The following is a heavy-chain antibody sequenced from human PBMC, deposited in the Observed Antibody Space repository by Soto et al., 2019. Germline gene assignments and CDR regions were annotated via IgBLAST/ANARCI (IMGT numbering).Heavy chain of an antibody. J-gene: IGHJ4*02. D-gene: IGHD3-9*01. Sequence: GASVKVSCKASGGTFSSYAISWVLQAPGQGLEWMGGIIPIFGTANYAQKFPGRVTITADESTSTAYMELSSLRSEDTAVYYCARLLLDYDILTGTFDYWGQGTLVTVSS. CDR2: IIPIFGTA. V-gene: IGHV1-69*13. CDR3: ARLLLDYDILTGTFDY. CDR1: GGTFSSYA.